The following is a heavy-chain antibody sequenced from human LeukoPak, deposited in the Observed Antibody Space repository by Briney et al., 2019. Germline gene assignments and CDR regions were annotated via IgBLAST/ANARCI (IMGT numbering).Heavy chain of an antibody. CDR3: ARGSLEDLSD. V-gene: IGHV3-66*01. CDR1: GFSVSRDY. D-gene: IGHD1-1*01. Sequence: GGSLRLSCAASGFSVSRDYMNWVRQAPGKGLEWVAVIHSGGSTTYADSVKGRFAISRDDSGDTVFLQMNSLKDEDTGIYFCARGSLEDLSDWGQGTLVTVSS. J-gene: IGHJ4*02. CDR2: IHSGGST.